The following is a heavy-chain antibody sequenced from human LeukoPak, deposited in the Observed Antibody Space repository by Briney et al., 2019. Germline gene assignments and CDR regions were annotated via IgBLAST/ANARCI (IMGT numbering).Heavy chain of an antibody. CDR1: GFTFGNYA. J-gene: IGHJ3*02. CDR2: IGGNGSPT. V-gene: IGHV3-23*01. CDR3: AKDAVQRNGVYDAFDI. Sequence: GGSLRLSCSASGFTFGNYAMNWVRRAPGKGLEGVPPIGGNGSPTAYADSVKGHFTVSRDNSKDTLYLQINSLRAEDTALYYCAKDAVQRNGVYDAFDIWGQGAMVTVSS. D-gene: IGHD2-8*01.